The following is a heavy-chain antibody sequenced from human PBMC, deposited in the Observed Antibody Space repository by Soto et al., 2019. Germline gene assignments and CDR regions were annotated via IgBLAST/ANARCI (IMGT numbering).Heavy chain of an antibody. CDR2: IGGSGSSA. D-gene: IGHD3-10*01. V-gene: IGHV3-23*01. CDR3: AKDAVVYNGEWACFAL. Sequence: EVQLLESGGGLVQPGGSLRLSCAASGFTFKNFAVSWVRQAPGKGMEWVSAIGGSGSSANYADSVKGRFTVSRDDSKSTWYLKRRGLKVDDTALFYWAKDAVVYNGEWACFALWGQGPLVQVS. CDR1: GFTFKNFA. J-gene: IGHJ5*02.